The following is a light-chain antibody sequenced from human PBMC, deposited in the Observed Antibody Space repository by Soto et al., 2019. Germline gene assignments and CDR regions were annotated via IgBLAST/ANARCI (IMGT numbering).Light chain of an antibody. J-gene: IGKJ1*01. Sequence: EIVLTQSPATLSLSPEERATLSCRASQSVSSYLAWYQQKPGQAPRLLIYDASNRATGIPARFSGSGSGTDFTLTISRLEPEDFAVYYCQQYGSSPRTFGQGTKVDIK. V-gene: IGKV3-20*01. CDR1: QSVSSY. CDR3: QQYGSSPRT. CDR2: DAS.